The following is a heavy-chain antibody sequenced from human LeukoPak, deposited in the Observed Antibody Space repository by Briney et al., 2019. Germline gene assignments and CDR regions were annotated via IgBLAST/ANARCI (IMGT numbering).Heavy chain of an antibody. Sequence: PSETLSLTCTVSGGSISSYYWSWIRQPPGKGLEWIGYIYYSGSTNYNPSLKSRVTISVDTSKNQFSLKLSSVTAADTAVYYCARLSKYSSSWYYYYGMDVWGQGTTVTVSS. V-gene: IGHV4-59*08. CDR2: IYYSGST. CDR1: GGSISSYY. CDR3: ARLSKYSSSWYYYYGMDV. D-gene: IGHD6-13*01. J-gene: IGHJ6*02.